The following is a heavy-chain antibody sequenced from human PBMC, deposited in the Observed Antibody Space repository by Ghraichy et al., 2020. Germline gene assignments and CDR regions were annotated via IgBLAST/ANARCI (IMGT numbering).Heavy chain of an antibody. CDR1: GGSISSGGYY. Sequence: SETLSLTCTVSGGSISSGGYYWSWIRQHPGKGLEWIGYIYYSGSTYYNPSLKSRVTISVDTSKNQFSLKLSSVTAADTAVYYCARGIAGWGYQYYYYGMDVWGQGTTVTVSS. D-gene: IGHD2-2*01. V-gene: IGHV4-31*03. J-gene: IGHJ6*02. CDR2: IYYSGST. CDR3: ARGIAGWGYQYYYYGMDV.